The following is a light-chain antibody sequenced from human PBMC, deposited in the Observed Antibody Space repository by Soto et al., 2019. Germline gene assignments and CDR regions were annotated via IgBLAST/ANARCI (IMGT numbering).Light chain of an antibody. Sequence: DIQMTQSASSLSASVGDRVTITCRASQGISTYLAWYQQKPGKVPKVLIYSASTLQSGVPSRFRGSGSGTDFTLTISSLQPEDVATYYCQKYDSAPETFGQGTKVEIK. CDR3: QKYDSAPET. V-gene: IGKV1-27*01. CDR1: QGISTY. J-gene: IGKJ1*01. CDR2: SAS.